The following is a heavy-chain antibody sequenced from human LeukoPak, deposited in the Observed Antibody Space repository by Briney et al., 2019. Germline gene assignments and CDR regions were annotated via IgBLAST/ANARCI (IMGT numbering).Heavy chain of an antibody. V-gene: IGHV4-30-4*08. CDR1: GVSMSSGAFY. Sequence: SETLSLTCTVSGVSMSSGAFYWSWIRQHPGKGLEWIGNIYYSGSTYYNPSLKSRVTISVDRSKNQFSLKLTSVTAAGTAVYYCARAFPFDDYGDPDAFDIWGRGTMVTVSS. D-gene: IGHD4-17*01. J-gene: IGHJ3*02. CDR3: ARAFPFDDYGDPDAFDI. CDR2: IYYSGST.